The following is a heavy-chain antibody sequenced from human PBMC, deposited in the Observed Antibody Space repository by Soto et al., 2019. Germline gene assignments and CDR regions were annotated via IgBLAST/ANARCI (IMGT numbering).Heavy chain of an antibody. V-gene: IGHV4-34*01. CDR1: GGSFSGYY. CDR3: ARGLRYFDWLSPSYYYYYYMDV. J-gene: IGHJ6*03. CDR2: INHSGST. D-gene: IGHD3-9*01. Sequence: SETLSLTCAVYGGSFSGYYWSWIRQPPGKGLEWIGEINHSGSTNYNPSLKSRVTISVDTSKNQFSLKLSSVTAADTAVYYCARGLRYFDWLSPSYYYYYYMDVWGKGTTVTVSS.